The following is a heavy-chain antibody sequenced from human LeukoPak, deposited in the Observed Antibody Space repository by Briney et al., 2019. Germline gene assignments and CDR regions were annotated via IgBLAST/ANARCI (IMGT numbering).Heavy chain of an antibody. V-gene: IGHV4-59*01. CDR2: IYYSGST. CDR1: GGSISSYY. Sequence: SETLSLTCTVSGGSISSYYWSWIRQPPGKGLEWIGYIYYSGSTNYNPSLRSRVTISVDTSKHQFSLDLRSVTAADTAVYYCARGPHYHDSSGYSPSYSYAMDVWGQGTTVTVSS. CDR3: ARGPHYHDSSGYSPSYSYAMDV. D-gene: IGHD3-22*01. J-gene: IGHJ6*02.